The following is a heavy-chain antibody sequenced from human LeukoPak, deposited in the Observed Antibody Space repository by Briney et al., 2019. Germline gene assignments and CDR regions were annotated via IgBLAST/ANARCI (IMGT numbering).Heavy chain of an antibody. V-gene: IGHV3-15*01. CDR2: IKSKSDAEIT. D-gene: IGHD2-21*02. J-gene: IGHJ4*02. Sequence: GRSLRLSCAPSGLTFSYAWMTWVRQAPGKGLEWVGRIKSKSDAEITDYAAPVKGRFTISRDESKNTLYLQMNSLKTEDTAVYYCATDPAYCGGDCPAYWGQGTLVTVSS. CDR1: GLTFSYAW. CDR3: ATDPAYCGGDCPAY.